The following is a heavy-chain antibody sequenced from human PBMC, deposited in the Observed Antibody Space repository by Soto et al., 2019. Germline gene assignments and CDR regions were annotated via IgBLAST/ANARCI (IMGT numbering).Heavy chain of an antibody. V-gene: IGHV1-69*12. J-gene: IGHJ6*02. CDR1: AGTFRSYA. Sequence: QVQLVQSGAEVKKPGSSVKVSCKASAGTFRSYAMSWVRQAPGQGLEWMGGIIPMFGTPNYAQKFQDRVTITADESTSTAYMELSSLRSEDTAMYYCARARVTRGHQYYYYAMDAWGQGTTVTVSS. CDR2: IIPMFGTP. CDR3: ARARVTRGHQYYYYAMDA.